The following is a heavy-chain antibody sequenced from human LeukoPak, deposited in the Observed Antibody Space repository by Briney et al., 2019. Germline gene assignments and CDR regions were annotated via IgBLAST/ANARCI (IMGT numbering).Heavy chain of an antibody. V-gene: IGHV4-31*03. CDR2: IYYSGST. Sequence: SQTLSLTCTVSGGSISSGGYYWSWIRQHPGKGLEWIGYIYYSGSTYYNPSLKSRVTISVDTSRNQFSLKLSSVTAADTAVYYCASLAVAGLSEGYWGQGTLVIVSS. CDR3: ASLAVAGLSEGY. J-gene: IGHJ4*02. D-gene: IGHD6-19*01. CDR1: GGSISSGGYY.